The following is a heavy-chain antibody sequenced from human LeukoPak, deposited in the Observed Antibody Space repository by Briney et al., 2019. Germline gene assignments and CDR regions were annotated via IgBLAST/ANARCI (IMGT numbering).Heavy chain of an antibody. D-gene: IGHD1-26*01. Sequence: MTGESLKMSCKGSGYRFTTYWIGWVRQMPGKGLECMGIIYPGGSDTGYSPSVQGQVTISADKSISTAYLQWSSLKASDTGMYYCAIRIHSGSSDFDIWAKGQWSPSLQ. CDR1: GYRFTTYW. CDR2: IYPGGSDT. J-gene: IGHJ3*02. V-gene: IGHV5-51*01. CDR3: AIRIHSGSSDFDI.